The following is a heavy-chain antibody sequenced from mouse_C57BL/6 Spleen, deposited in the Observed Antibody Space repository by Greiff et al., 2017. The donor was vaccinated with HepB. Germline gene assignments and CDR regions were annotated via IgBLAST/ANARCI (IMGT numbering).Heavy chain of an antibody. J-gene: IGHJ3*01. V-gene: IGHV2-6*01. CDR2: IWGVGST. CDR3: ATNYYGSSWAY. D-gene: IGHD1-1*01. Sequence: VHLVESGPGLVAPSQSLSITCTVSGFSLTSYGVDWVRQSPGKGLEWLGVIWGVGSTNYNSALKSRLSISKDNSKSQVFLKMNSLQTDDTAMYYCATNYYGSSWAYWGQGTLVTVSA. CDR1: GFSLTSYG.